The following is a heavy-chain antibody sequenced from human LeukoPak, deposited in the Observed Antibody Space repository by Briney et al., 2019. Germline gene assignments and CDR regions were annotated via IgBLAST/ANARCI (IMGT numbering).Heavy chain of an antibody. CDR2: INHSGST. D-gene: IGHD2/OR15-2a*01. Sequence: SETLSLTCAVYGGSFSGYYWSWIRQPPGRGLEWIGEINHSGSTNYNPSLKSRVTISVDTSKNQFSLKLSSVTAEDTALYYCARDRFLRRPEPADYWGQGTLVTVSS. CDR3: ARDRFLRRPEPADY. J-gene: IGHJ4*02. V-gene: IGHV4-34*01. CDR1: GGSFSGYY.